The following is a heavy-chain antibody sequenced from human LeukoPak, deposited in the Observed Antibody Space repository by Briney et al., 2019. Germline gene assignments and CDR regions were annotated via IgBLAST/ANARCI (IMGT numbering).Heavy chain of an antibody. Sequence: EASVKVSCKASGYTFTNYGISWVRQAPGQGLEWMGWISPYNGNTNYAQNLQGRVTMTTDTSTSTAYMELRSLRSDDTAVYYCARDSASSSGYWGQGTLVPSPQ. CDR2: ISPYNGNT. CDR3: ARDSASSSGY. D-gene: IGHD6-19*01. J-gene: IGHJ4*02. CDR1: GYTFTNYG. V-gene: IGHV1-18*01.